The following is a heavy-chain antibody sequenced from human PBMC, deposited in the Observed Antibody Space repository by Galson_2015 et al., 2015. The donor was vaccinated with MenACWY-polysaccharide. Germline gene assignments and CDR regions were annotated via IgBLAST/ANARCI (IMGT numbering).Heavy chain of an antibody. CDR3: AKAGPSSGGTYFDY. CDR1: SYA. V-gene: IGHV1-3*01. Sequence: SYAIHWVRQAPGQRLEWMGWINAGNGNTKYSQNFQGRVTITRDTSASTAYMELSSLRSEDTAVYYCAKAGPSSGGTYFDYWGQGSLVTVSS. J-gene: IGHJ4*02. CDR2: INAGNGNT. D-gene: IGHD6-6*01.